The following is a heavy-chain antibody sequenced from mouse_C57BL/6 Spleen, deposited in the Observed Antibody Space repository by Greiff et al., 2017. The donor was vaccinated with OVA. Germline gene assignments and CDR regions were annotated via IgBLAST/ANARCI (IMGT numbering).Heavy chain of an antibody. Sequence: EVQLQQSGPVLVKPGASVKMSCKASGYTFTDYYMNWVKQSHGKSLEWIGVINPYNGGTSYNQKFNGKATLTVDKSSSTAYMELNSLTSEDSAVYYCARRGGSSYGYFDVWGTGTTVTVSS. J-gene: IGHJ1*03. D-gene: IGHD1-1*01. CDR3: ARRGGSSYGYFDV. V-gene: IGHV1-19*01. CDR2: INPYNGGT. CDR1: GYTFTDYY.